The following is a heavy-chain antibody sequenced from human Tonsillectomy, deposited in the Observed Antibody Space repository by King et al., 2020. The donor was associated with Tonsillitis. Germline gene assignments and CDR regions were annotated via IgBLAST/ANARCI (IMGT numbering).Heavy chain of an antibody. V-gene: IGHV4-39*01. Sequence: LQLQESGPGLVKPSETLSLTCSVSSGSISSTTYYWGWIRQPPGQGLEWIGSIYYSGSTYYNPSLRSRVTISVDTSKNQVSLKLSSVTAADTAIYYCARRGYSGTYSWNWFDPWGQGTLVTVSS. CDR1: SGSISSTTYY. CDR3: ARRGYSGTYSWNWFDP. CDR2: IYYSGST. D-gene: IGHD1-26*01. J-gene: IGHJ5*02.